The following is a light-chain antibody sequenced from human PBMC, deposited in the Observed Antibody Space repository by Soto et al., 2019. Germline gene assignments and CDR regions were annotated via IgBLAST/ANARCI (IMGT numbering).Light chain of an antibody. J-gene: IGKJ1*01. CDR2: GAS. CDR3: QQYGSSPPWT. V-gene: IGKV3-20*01. CDR1: QSVSSSY. Sequence: EIVLTQSPGTLSLSPGERATLSCRASQSVSSSYLAWYQQKPGQAPRLLIYGASSRATGIPDRFSGSGSGTAFTLTISRLEPEHFAVYYCQQYGSSPPWTFGQGPKVEIK.